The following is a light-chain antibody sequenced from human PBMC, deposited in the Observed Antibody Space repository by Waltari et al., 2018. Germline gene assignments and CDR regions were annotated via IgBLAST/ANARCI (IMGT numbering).Light chain of an antibody. J-gene: IGLJ3*02. V-gene: IGLV4-69*01. CDR3: QTGGHGTWV. CDR2: VNSDASH. CDR1: SGHTTNI. Sequence: QLVLTQSPSASASLGASVKLTCTLSSGHTTNIIAWLQQKPEKGPRYLMKVNSDASHNKGVEIPARFSGSSSGAERYLTISSLQSEDEADYYCQTGGHGTWVFGGGTRLTVL.